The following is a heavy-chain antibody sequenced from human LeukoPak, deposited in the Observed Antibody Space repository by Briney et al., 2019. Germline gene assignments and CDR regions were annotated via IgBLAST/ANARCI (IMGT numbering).Heavy chain of an antibody. V-gene: IGHV3-21*04. CDR3: AKDGPPGVPAAISYYFDY. D-gene: IGHD2-2*01. CDR1: GFTFSSYA. Sequence: GGSLRLSCAASGFTFSSYAMTWVRQAPGKGLEWVSAISSSSSYIYYADSVKGRFTISRDNAKNSLYLQMNSLRAEDTALYYCAKDGPPGVPAAISYYFDYWGQGTLVTVSS. CDR2: ISSSSSYI. J-gene: IGHJ4*02.